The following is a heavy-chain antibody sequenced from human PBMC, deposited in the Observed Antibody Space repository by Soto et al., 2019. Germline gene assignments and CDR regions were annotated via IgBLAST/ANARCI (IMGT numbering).Heavy chain of an antibody. J-gene: IGHJ4*02. CDR1: GYTFSSFG. CDR2: IYIDDT. D-gene: IGHD1-1*01. Sequence: ASVKVSCKASGYTFSSFGFSWMRQAPGQGLEWMGWIYIDDTKYAQNFQGRVTMTTNTSTSTVYMELRSLRSDDTAVYYCARDRDWNLDYWGQGTPVTVS. CDR3: ARDRDWNLDY. V-gene: IGHV1-18*01.